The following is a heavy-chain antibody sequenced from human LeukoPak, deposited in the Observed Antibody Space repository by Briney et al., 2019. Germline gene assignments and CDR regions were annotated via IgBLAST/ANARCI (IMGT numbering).Heavy chain of an antibody. J-gene: IGHJ6*03. CDR1: GLTFRTFA. CDR2: FSGSFISP. CDR3: AKDGVAYCGGDCTAQFYYYMDV. V-gene: IGHV3-23*01. Sequence: PGGSLRLSFAPLGLTFRTFAMGWFRRAQGRGLDCAPAFSGSFISPSYADSVKGRFTISRDTSKNTQYLQMNSLRAEDTAVYYCAKDGVAYCGGDCTAQFYYYMDVWGKGTTVTVSS. D-gene: IGHD2-21*02.